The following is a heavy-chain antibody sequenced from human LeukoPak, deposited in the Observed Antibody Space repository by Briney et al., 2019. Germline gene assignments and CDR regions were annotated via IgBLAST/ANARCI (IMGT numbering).Heavy chain of an antibody. CDR2: INPNSRAT. Sequence: RINPNSRATNYPQKFQGRVTMTRDTSISTAYMEVSRLRSDDTAVYYCARTLVRGSSGDGYWGQGTLVTVSS. D-gene: IGHD6-6*01. V-gene: IGHV1-2*06. CDR3: ARTLVRGSSGDGY. J-gene: IGHJ4*02.